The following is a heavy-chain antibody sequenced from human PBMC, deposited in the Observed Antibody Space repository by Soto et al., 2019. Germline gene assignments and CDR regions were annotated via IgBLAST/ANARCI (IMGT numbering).Heavy chain of an antibody. CDR2: IYYSGST. CDR1: GGSISSYY. Sequence: SETLSLTCTVSGGSISSYYWSWIRQPPGKGLEWIGYIYYSGSTNYNPSLKSRVTISVDTSKNQFSLKLSSVTAADTAMYYCARVHYDSTSFDYWGQGTLVTVSS. V-gene: IGHV4-59*01. CDR3: ARVHYDSTSFDY. D-gene: IGHD3-22*01. J-gene: IGHJ4*02.